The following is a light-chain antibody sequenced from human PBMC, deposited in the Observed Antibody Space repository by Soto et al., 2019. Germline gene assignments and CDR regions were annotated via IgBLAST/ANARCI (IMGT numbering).Light chain of an antibody. J-gene: IGKJ3*01. CDR2: WAS. CDR1: QSVLYSSNNKNY. V-gene: IGKV4-1*01. Sequence: DIVMTQSPDSLAVSLGERATINCKSSQSVLYSSNNKNYLAWYQQKPGQPPKLLIYWASTRESGVPDRFSGSGSGTDFTLTIRSLQAEDGAVYYCQQYYSTPLTFGPGTKVDIK. CDR3: QQYYSTPLT.